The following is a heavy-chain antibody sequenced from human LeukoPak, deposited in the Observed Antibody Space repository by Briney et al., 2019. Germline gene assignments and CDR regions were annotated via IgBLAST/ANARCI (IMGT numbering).Heavy chain of an antibody. J-gene: IGHJ3*02. V-gene: IGHV4-34*01. CDR2: INHSGST. D-gene: IGHD1-26*01. Sequence: SETLSLTCAVYGGSFSGYYWSWIRQPPGKGLEWIGEINHSGSTNYNPSLKSRVTISVDTSKNQFSLKLSSVTAADTAVYYCASKGSGSLDAFDIWGHGTMVTVSS. CDR3: ASKGSGSLDAFDI. CDR1: GGSFSGYY.